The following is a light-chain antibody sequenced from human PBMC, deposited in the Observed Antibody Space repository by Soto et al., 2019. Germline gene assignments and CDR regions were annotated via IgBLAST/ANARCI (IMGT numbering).Light chain of an antibody. J-gene: IGKJ1*01. CDR3: QQYNSYPWT. Sequence: AIQLTQSPSSLSASVGDRVTITCLASQGISNYLAWYQQKPGKVPKLLIYAASTLESGVPSNFSGSGSGTEFTLTISSLQPEDFATYYCQQYNSYPWTFGQGTKVDIK. CDR1: QGISNY. CDR2: AAS. V-gene: IGKV1-13*02.